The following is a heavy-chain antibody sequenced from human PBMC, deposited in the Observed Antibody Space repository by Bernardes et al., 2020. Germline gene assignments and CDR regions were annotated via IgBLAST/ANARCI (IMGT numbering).Heavy chain of an antibody. V-gene: IGHV4-39*01. CDR3: ARGYTMVRGVSNWFDP. J-gene: IGHJ5*02. D-gene: IGHD3-10*01. CDR2: IYYSGST. CDR1: GGSISSSSYH. Sequence: LSLTCTVSGGSISSSSYHWGWIRQPPGKGLEWLGSIYYSGSTYYNPSLKSRVTISVDTSKNQFSLKLSSVTAADTAVYYCARGYTMVRGVSNWFDPWGQGTLVIVSS.